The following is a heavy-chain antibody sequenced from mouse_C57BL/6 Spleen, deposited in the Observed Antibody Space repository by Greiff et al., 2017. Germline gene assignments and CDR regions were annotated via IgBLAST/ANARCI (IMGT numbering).Heavy chain of an antibody. J-gene: IGHJ4*01. CDR2: INPGSGGT. CDR1: GYAFTNYL. V-gene: IGHV1-54*01. CDR3: ARGEVYYDYDYAMDY. Sequence: VQLQQSGAELVRPGPSVKVSCKASGYAFTNYLIEWVKQRPGQGLEWIGVINPGSGGTNYNEKFKGKATLTADQSSSTAYMQLSSLTAEDSEVYFCARGEVYYDYDYAMDYWGQGTSVTVSS. D-gene: IGHD2-4*01.